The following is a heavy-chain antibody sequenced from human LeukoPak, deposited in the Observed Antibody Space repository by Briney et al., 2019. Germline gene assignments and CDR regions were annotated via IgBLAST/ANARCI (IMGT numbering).Heavy chain of an antibody. V-gene: IGHV3-21*01. J-gene: IGHJ3*02. CDR3: ARSSRVGQGLVGAFDI. Sequence: GGSLRLSCAASGFTLSYNNMNWVRQAPGKGLEWVSSISSSSSYIYYADSVKGRFTISRDNAKNSLYLQMNSLRVEDTAVYYCARSSRVGQGLVGAFDIWGQGTMVTVSS. D-gene: IGHD1-26*01. CDR2: ISSSSSYI. CDR1: GFTLSYNN.